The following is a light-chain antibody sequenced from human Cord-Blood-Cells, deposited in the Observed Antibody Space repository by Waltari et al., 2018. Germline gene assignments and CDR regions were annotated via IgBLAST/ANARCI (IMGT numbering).Light chain of an antibody. Sequence: ITCSGDKLGDKYACWYQQKPGQSPVLVIYQDSKRPSGIPERFSGSNSGNTATLTISGTQAMDEADYYCQAWDSSTAGWVFGGGTKLTVL. CDR2: QDS. V-gene: IGLV3-1*01. CDR3: QAWDSSTAGWV. J-gene: IGLJ3*02. CDR1: KLGDKY.